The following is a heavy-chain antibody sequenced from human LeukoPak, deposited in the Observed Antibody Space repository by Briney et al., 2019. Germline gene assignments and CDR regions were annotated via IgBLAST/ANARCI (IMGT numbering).Heavy chain of an antibody. Sequence: PSETLSLTCTVSGGSISSYYWSWIRQPPGKGLEWIGYIYYSGSTNYNPSLKSRVTISVDTSKNQFSLKLSSVTAANTAVYYCARGHYDYVWGSYHFDYWGQGTLVTVSS. J-gene: IGHJ4*02. V-gene: IGHV4-59*01. CDR2: IYYSGST. CDR3: ARGHYDYVWGSYHFDY. CDR1: GGSISSYY. D-gene: IGHD3-16*01.